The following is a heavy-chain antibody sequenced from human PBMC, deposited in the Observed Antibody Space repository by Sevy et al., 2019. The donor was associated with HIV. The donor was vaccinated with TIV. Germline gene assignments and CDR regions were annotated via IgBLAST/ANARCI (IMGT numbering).Heavy chain of an antibody. Sequence: GGSLRLSCAASGFTVSSSYMTWVRQPPGKGLEWVSSISSSSSYIYYADSVKGRFTISRDNAKNSLYLQMNSLRVEDTAVYYCARDKEPGSNYDFWSGYYDYAFDIWGQGTMVTVSS. CDR3: ARDKEPGSNYDFWSGYYDYAFDI. V-gene: IGHV3-21*01. CDR1: GFTVSSSY. D-gene: IGHD3-3*01. J-gene: IGHJ3*02. CDR2: ISSSSSYI.